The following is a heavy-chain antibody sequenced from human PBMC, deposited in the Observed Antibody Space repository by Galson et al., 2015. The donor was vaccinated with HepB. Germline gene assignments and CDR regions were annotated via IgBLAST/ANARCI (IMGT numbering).Heavy chain of an antibody. J-gene: IGHJ4*02. CDR1: GYTFTSYY. Sequence: SVKVSCKASGYTFTSYYMHWVRQAPGQGLEWMGIINPSGGSTGYAQKFQGRVTMTRDTSTSTVYMELSSLRSEDTAVYYCARDGGYYDSSGYSRLDYWGQGTLVTVSS. CDR3: ARDGGYYDSSGYSRLDY. D-gene: IGHD3-22*01. CDR2: INPSGGST. V-gene: IGHV1-46*01.